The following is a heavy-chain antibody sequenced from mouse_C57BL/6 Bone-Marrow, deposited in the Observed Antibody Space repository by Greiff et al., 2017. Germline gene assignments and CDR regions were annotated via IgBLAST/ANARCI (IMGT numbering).Heavy chain of an antibody. D-gene: IGHD2-2*01. J-gene: IGHJ4*01. CDR2: IYPGSGNT. Sequence: QVQLQQSGAELVRPGASVKLSCKASGYTFTDYYINWVKQRPGQGLEWIARIYPGSGNTYYNEKFKGKATLTAEKSSSTAYMQLSSLTSEDSAVDFCASWGLLWLRRGGYYYSMDYWGQGTSVTVSS. CDR1: GYTFTDYY. V-gene: IGHV1-76*01. CDR3: ASWGLLWLRRGGYYYSMDY.